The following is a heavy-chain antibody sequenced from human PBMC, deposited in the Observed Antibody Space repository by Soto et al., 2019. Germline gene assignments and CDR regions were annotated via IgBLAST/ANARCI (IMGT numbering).Heavy chain of an antibody. D-gene: IGHD6-13*01. Sequence: ASVKVSCKASGGTFSSYAISWVRQAPGQGLEWMGGIIPIFGTANYAQKFQGRLTITADKSTSTAYMELSSLRSEDTAVYYCARAGGIIAAAGTAFDYWGRGTLVTVS. J-gene: IGHJ4*02. CDR1: GGTFSSYA. V-gene: IGHV1-69*06. CDR2: IIPIFGTA. CDR3: ARAGGIIAAAGTAFDY.